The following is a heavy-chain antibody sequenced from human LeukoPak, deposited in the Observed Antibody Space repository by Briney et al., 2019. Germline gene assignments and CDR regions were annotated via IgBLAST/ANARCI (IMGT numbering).Heavy chain of an antibody. V-gene: IGHV2-5*01. Sequence: SGPTLVNPTQTLTLACTFSGFSLSTSGVGVGWIRQPPGKAREWLALIYWNDDKRYSPSLKSRLTITKDTSKNQVVLTMTNMDPVDTATYYCAHRSYYYDSSGYYYFGQGTLVTVSS. CDR1: GFSLSTSGVG. CDR3: AHRSYYYDSSGYYY. J-gene: IGHJ4*02. D-gene: IGHD3-22*01. CDR2: IYWNDDK.